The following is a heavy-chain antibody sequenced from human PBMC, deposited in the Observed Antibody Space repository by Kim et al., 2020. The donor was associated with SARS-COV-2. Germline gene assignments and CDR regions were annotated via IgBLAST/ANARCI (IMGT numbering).Heavy chain of an antibody. D-gene: IGHD3-10*01. V-gene: IGHV2-70*01. CDR3: ARAPITLVRGVIITSVDY. CDR2: IDWDDDK. J-gene: IGHJ4*02. CDR1: GFSLSTSGMC. Sequence: SGPTLVNPTQTLTLTCTFSGFSLSTSGMCVSWIRQPPGKALEWLALIDWDDDKYYRLSLKTRHTISKDTSKNQEVLTMTNMHPVDTATYYCARAPITLVRGVIITSVDYWGQRTLVTVSS.